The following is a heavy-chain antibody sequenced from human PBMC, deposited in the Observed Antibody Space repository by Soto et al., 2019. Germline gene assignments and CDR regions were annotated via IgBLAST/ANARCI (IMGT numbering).Heavy chain of an antibody. J-gene: IGHJ6*03. D-gene: IGHD4-4*01. V-gene: IGHV3-23*01. CDR1: GFTFSSYA. CDR3: AKGLQWYYYYRDV. CDR2: IGGSGGST. Sequence: EVQLLESGGGLVQPGGSLRLSCAASGFTFSSYAMSWVRQAPGKGLEWVSAIGGSGGSTYYADSVKGRFTISRDNSKNTLYLQMNSLRAEDTAVYYCAKGLQWYYYYRDVWGKGTTVTVAS.